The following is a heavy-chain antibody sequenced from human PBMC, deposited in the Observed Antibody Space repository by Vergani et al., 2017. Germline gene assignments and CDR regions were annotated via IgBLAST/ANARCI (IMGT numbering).Heavy chain of an antibody. V-gene: IGHV1-45*02. CDR3: ALAESSTSGINDGCITAETGSWFDP. D-gene: IGHD2-2*01. CDR2: ITPFNGNT. CDR1: GYTFTYRY. Sequence: QMQLVQSGAEVKKTGSSVKVSCKASGYTFTYRYLHWVRQAPGQALEWMGWITPFNGNTNYAQKFQDRVTITRDRSMSTAYMELSSLRSEDTAMYYCALAESSTSGINDGCITAETGSWFDPWEGRTVVVVSS. J-gene: IGHJ5*01.